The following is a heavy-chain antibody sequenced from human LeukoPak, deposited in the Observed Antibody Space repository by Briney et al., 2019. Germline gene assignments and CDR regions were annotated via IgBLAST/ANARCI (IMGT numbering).Heavy chain of an antibody. CDR3: AKDSDIRARVVPAAIDY. J-gene: IGHJ4*02. D-gene: IGHD2-2*01. CDR1: GFTFDDYT. Sequence: PGGSLRLSCAASGFTFDDYTMHWVRQAPGKGLEWVSLISWDGGSIYYADSVRGRFTISRDNAKNSLYLQMNSLRAEDAAVYYCAKDSDIRARVVPAAIDYWGQGTLVTVSS. CDR2: ISWDGGSI. V-gene: IGHV3-43*01.